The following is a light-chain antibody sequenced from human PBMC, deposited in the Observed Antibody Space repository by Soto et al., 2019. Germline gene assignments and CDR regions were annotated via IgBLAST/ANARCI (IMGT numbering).Light chain of an antibody. Sequence: DIQITPSPSTLSSSVGNRVTINCRASQSISSWLAWYQQKPGKAPKLLIYAASSLQSGVPSRFSGSGSGTDFTLTISSLQPEDFATYYCQQSYSTPITFGQGTRLEI. J-gene: IGKJ5*01. CDR3: QQSYSTPIT. CDR2: AAS. CDR1: QSISSW. V-gene: IGKV1-39*01.